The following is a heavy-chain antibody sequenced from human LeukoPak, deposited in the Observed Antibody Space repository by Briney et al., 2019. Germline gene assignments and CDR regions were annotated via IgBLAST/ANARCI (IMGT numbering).Heavy chain of an antibody. CDR2: IYHSGST. J-gene: IGHJ4*02. CDR3: AREPGIAAAGIVY. CDR1: GGSISSGGYY. D-gene: IGHD6-13*01. Sequence: SQTLSLTCTVSGGSISSGGYYWSWIRQPPGKGLEWIGYIYHSGSTYYNPSLKSRVTISVDRSKNQFSLKLSSVTAADTAVYYCAREPGIAAAGIVYWGQGTLVTVSS. V-gene: IGHV4-30-2*01.